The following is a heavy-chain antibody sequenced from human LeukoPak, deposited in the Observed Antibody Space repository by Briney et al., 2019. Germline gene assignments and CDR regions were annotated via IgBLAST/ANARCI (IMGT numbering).Heavy chain of an antibody. CDR1: GFTVSSNY. D-gene: IGHD2-2*02. Sequence: PGGSLRLSCAASGFTVSSNYMSWVRQAPGKGLEWVSVIYSGGSTYYADSVKGRFTISRDNAKNSLYLQMNSLRAEDTAVYYCARDRYCSSTSCYTLGDDYWGQGTLVTVSS. J-gene: IGHJ4*02. CDR3: ARDRYCSSTSCYTLGDDY. V-gene: IGHV3-66*01. CDR2: IYSGGST.